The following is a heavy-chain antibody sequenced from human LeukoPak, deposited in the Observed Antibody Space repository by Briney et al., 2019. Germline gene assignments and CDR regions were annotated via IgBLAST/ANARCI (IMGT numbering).Heavy chain of an antibody. J-gene: IGHJ6*04. CDR2: ISSSGSTV. Sequence: GGSLRLSCAASGFTFSSYEMKWVRQAPGKGLEWVSYISSSGSTVYYADSAKGRFTISRDNAKNSLYLQVNSLRAEDTAVYYCATPLKLPPGYYGMDVWGKGTTVTVSS. CDR3: ATPLKLPPGYYGMDV. CDR1: GFTFSSYE. V-gene: IGHV3-48*03. D-gene: IGHD2-15*01.